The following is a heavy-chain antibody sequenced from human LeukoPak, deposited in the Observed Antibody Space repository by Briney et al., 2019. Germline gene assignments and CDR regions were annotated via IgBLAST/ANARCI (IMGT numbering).Heavy chain of an antibody. J-gene: IGHJ4*02. D-gene: IGHD5-24*01. V-gene: IGHV4-59*01. CDR2: IYYLGST. Sequence: SETLSLTCTVSGGSMNSYYWSWVRRPPGKGLEWIAYIYYLGSTSYSPSLRGRGSISVDTSKNQFSLNLNSVTAADTAIYYCARAGPRDGYNYPPFDYWGQGTLVTVSS. CDR3: ARAGPRDGYNYPPFDY. CDR1: GGSMNSYY.